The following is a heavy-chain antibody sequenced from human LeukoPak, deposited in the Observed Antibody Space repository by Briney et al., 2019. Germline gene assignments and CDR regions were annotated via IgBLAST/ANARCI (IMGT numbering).Heavy chain of an antibody. CDR2: INYSGTT. V-gene: IGHV4-59*01. J-gene: IGHJ5*02. CDR1: GGSIGSYY. Sequence: SETLSLTCTVSGGSIGSYYWSWIRQPPGKGLEWIGYINYSGTTNYNPSLKSRVSISVDTSKNQFSLKLSSVTAADTAVYYCARGTMMVGPWGQGTQVTVSS. CDR3: ARGTMMVGP. D-gene: IGHD3-22*01.